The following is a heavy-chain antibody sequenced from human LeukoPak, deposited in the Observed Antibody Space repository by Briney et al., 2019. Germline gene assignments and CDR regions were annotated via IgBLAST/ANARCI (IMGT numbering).Heavy chain of an antibody. Sequence: GGSLRLSCAAPGFTFSSAWMSWVRQAPGKGLEWVGRIKSNIDGGTTHYAAPVKGRFTISRDDSKNTLYLHMNSLRTEDTAVYYCSTVSTVVVARAGNYRGQGTLVTVSS. D-gene: IGHD2-21*01. V-gene: IGHV3-15*01. J-gene: IGHJ4*02. CDR3: STVSTVVVARAGNY. CDR1: GFTFSSAW. CDR2: IKSNIDGGTT.